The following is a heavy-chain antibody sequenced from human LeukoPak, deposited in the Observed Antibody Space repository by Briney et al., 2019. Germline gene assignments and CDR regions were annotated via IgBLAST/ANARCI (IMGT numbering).Heavy chain of an antibody. CDR1: GGTFSSYA. CDR2: IIPILGTA. CDR3: ARDLTGTNWFDP. D-gene: IGHD1-7*01. J-gene: IGHJ5*02. Sequence: ASVKVSCKASGGTFSSYAISWVRQAPGQGLEWMGGIIPILGTANYPQKFQGRVTITTDESTSTAYMELSSLRSEDTAVYYCARDLTGTNWFDPWGQGTLVTVSS. V-gene: IGHV1-69*05.